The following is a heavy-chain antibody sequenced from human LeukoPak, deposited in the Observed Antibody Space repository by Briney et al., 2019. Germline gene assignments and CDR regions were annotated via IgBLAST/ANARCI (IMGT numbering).Heavy chain of an antibody. CDR1: GYTFTSYG. CDR2: ISAYNGNT. CDR3: ARIGIAAAGNYYYYGMDV. V-gene: IGHV1-18*01. J-gene: IGHJ6*02. D-gene: IGHD6-13*01. Sequence: ASVKVSCKASGYTFTSYGISWVRQAPGQGLEWMGWISAYNGNTNYAQKLQGRATMTTDTSTSTAYMELRSLRSDDTAVYYCARIGIAAAGNYYYYGMDVWGQGTTVTVSS.